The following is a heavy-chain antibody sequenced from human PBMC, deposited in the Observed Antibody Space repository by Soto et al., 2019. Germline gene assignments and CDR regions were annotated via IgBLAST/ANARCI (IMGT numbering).Heavy chain of an antibody. J-gene: IGHJ3*02. CDR2: IVVGSGNT. D-gene: IGHD1-1*01. CDR3: AADLTGNDAFDI. V-gene: IGHV1-58*02. CDR1: GFTFTSSA. Sequence: SVKVSCTASGFTFTSSAMHWVRQARGQRLEWIGWIVVGSGNTNYAQKFQERVTITRDMSTSTAYMELSSLRSEDTAVYYCAADLTGNDAFDIWGQGTMVTVSS.